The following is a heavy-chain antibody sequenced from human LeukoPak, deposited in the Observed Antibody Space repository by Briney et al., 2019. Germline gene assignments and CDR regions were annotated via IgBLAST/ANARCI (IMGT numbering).Heavy chain of an antibody. V-gene: IGHV3-23*01. CDR2: TSGSGGNT. D-gene: IGHD5-12*01. CDR3: AKEYSGYDFDY. CDR1: GFSLRSYD. Sequence: GGSLRLSCAASGFSLRSYDMSWVRQAPGKGLEWVAATSGSGGNTYYADSVKGRFTISRDNSKNTLYLQMNSLRAEDTAVYYCAKEYSGYDFDYWGQGTLVTVSS. J-gene: IGHJ4*02.